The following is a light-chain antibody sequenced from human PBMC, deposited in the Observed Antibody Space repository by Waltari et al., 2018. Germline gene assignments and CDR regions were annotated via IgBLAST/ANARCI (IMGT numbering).Light chain of an antibody. CDR3: LQYNGSPRT. J-gene: IGKJ1*01. CDR1: QNIHTW. Sequence: DIQMTQSPSTLSASVGDRVTITCRASQNIHTWLAWHQQKPGKAPKLLIYKESSLESGVPSSFSGSGSGTEFTLTLSSLQPDDFATYYCLQYNGSPRTFGQGTKVEVK. V-gene: IGKV1-5*03. CDR2: KES.